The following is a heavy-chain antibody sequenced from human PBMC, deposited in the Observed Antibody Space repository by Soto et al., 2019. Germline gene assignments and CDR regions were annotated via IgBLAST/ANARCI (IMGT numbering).Heavy chain of an antibody. J-gene: IGHJ6*02. Sequence: QGQLVQSGPEVKKPGASVKVSCKTSGYTFSRYGISWVRQAPGQGLEWMGWISGYNGDTNYAQKVQGRVTMTIDTSTYTAYMELRSLTSDDTARYYCAKNGQPTYYYYGMDVWGQGTTVTVSS. CDR3: AKNGQPTYYYYGMDV. CDR1: GYTFSRYG. V-gene: IGHV1-18*01. CDR2: ISGYNGDT. D-gene: IGHD2-8*01.